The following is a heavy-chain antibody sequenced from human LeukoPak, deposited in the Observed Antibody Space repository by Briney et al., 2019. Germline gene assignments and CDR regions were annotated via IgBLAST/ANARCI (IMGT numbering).Heavy chain of an antibody. CDR3: ARDSYESSSRPSQY. CDR1: GGSISRSSYY. D-gene: IGHD3-22*01. V-gene: IGHV4-39*02. CDR2: IYYSGTT. J-gene: IGHJ4*02. Sequence: SETLSLTCTVSGGSISRSSYYWGWIRQPPGKGLEWIGSIYYSGTTYYNSSLKSRVTISVDTSKNQFSLKLSSMTAADTAIYYCARDSYESSSRPSQYWGQGTLVTVSS.